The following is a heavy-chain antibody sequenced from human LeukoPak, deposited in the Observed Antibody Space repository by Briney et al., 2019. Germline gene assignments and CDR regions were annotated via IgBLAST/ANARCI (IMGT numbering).Heavy chain of an antibody. Sequence: PGGSLRLSCAASGFTFRSYAMHWVRQAPGKGLEWMAFISYDAINKYYADFVKGRFTISRDNSKNTLYLQMNSPRAEDTAVYYCVRDLSMKYTFDYWGQGTLVTVSS. D-gene: IGHD6-6*01. CDR3: VRDLSMKYTFDY. V-gene: IGHV3-30-3*01. J-gene: IGHJ4*02. CDR2: ISYDAINK. CDR1: GFTFRSYA.